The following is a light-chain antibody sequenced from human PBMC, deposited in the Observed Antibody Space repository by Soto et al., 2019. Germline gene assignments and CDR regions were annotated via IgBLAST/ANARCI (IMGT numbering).Light chain of an antibody. CDR2: LEGSGSY. Sequence: QSVLTQSSSASASLGSSVKLTCTLSRGHSSYIIAWHQQQPGKAPRYLMKLEGSGSYNKGSGVPDRFSGSSSGADRYLTISNLQFEDEADYYCETWDSNTRMFGGGTKLTVL. CDR3: ETWDSNTRM. CDR1: RGHSSYI. J-gene: IGLJ3*02. V-gene: IGLV4-60*02.